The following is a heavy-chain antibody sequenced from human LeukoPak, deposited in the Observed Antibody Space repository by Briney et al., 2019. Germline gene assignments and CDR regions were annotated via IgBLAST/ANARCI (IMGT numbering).Heavy chain of an antibody. D-gene: IGHD2-21*02. CDR1: GGSISSGSYY. Sequence: SQTLSLTCTVSGGSISSGSYYWSWIRQPAGKGLEWIGRIYTSGSTNYNPSLKSRVTISVDTSKNQFSLKLRSVTAADTAIYYCVRVCNDCYGSFDFWGPGTLVTVSS. V-gene: IGHV4-61*02. CDR2: IYTSGST. J-gene: IGHJ4*02. CDR3: VRVCNDCYGSFDF.